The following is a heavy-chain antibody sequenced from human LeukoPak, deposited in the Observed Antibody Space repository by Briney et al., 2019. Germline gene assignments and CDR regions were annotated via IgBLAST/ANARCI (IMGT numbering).Heavy chain of an antibody. D-gene: IGHD6-19*01. V-gene: IGHV3-9*03. J-gene: IGHJ4*02. CDR1: GFTFDDYA. Sequence: GGSLRLSCAASGFTFDDYAMHWVRQAPGKGLEWVSGISWNSGTIGYADSVKGRFTISRDNAKNSLYLQMNSLRSEDMALYYCAKDKGNIEVTGKLDYWGQGTLVTVSS. CDR2: ISWNSGTI. CDR3: AKDKGNIEVTGKLDY.